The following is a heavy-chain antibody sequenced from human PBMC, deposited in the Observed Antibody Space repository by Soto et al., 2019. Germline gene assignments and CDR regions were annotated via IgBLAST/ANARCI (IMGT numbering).Heavy chain of an antibody. J-gene: IGHJ6*04. Sequence: PGGSLRLSCAASGFTFSSYAMSWVRQAPGKGLEWVSAISGSGGSTYYADSVKGRFTISRDNSKNTLYLQMNSLRAEDTAVYYCAKDSAIGYYDFWSGYPPPLMDVWGKGTMVTVSS. V-gene: IGHV3-23*01. CDR3: AKDSAIGYYDFWSGYPPPLMDV. D-gene: IGHD3-3*01. CDR2: ISGSGGST. CDR1: GFTFSSYA.